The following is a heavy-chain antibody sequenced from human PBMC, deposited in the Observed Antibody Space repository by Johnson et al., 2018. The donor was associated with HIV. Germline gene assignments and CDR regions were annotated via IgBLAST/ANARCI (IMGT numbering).Heavy chain of an antibody. CDR3: AKGAGTESDDAFDI. J-gene: IGHJ3*02. D-gene: IGHD1-1*01. Sequence: VQLVESGGGVVQPGRSLRLSCAASGFMFDDYGMSWVRQAPGKGLEWVSGINWNSGSIGYADSVKGRFTISRDNAKNSLYLQMNSLRAEDTALYYCAKGAGTESDDAFDIWGQGTMVTVSS. V-gene: IGHV3-9*01. CDR2: INWNSGSI. CDR1: GFMFDDYG.